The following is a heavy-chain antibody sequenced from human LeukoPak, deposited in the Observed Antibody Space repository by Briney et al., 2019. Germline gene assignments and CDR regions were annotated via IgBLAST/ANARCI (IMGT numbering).Heavy chain of an antibody. V-gene: IGHV3-48*02. D-gene: IGHD4-17*01. CDR2: ISSSGTTI. Sequence: GGSLRLSCAASGFTFSSYSMNWVRQAPGKGLEWVSYISSSGTTIYYADSVKGRFTISRDNAKNSLYLQMNSLKDEDTGVYYCARASTTTVYGMDVWGQGTTVTVSS. J-gene: IGHJ6*02. CDR3: ARASTTTVYGMDV. CDR1: GFTFSSYS.